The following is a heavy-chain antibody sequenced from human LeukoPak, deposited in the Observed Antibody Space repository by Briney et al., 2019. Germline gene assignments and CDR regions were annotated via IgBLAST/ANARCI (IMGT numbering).Heavy chain of an antibody. CDR1: KRRISQYY. V-gene: IGHV4-59*01. CDR3: ARALNYGSGSYWYNWFDP. Sequence: THSLKSTISKRRISQYYRSWIRQHPEKRLEWIGYIYYSGSTNYNPSLKSRVTISVDTSKNQFSLKLSSVTAADTAVYYCARALNYGSGSYWYNWFDPWGEATLVTVSS. CDR2: IYYSGST. D-gene: IGHD3-10*01. J-gene: IGHJ5*02.